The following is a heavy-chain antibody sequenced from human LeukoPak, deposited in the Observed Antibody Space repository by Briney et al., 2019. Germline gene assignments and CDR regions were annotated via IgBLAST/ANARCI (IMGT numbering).Heavy chain of an antibody. CDR1: GFSFSSYA. J-gene: IGHJ4*02. Sequence: PGGSLRLSCAASGFSFSSYAVTWVRQAPGKGLEWVSGITGSGDTTFYADSVKGRFTISRDNFKNTLYLQMHSLRVEDTAVYYCVKDYSTIPAAANPLFDYWGQGALVTVSS. CDR2: ITGSGDTT. V-gene: IGHV3-23*01. CDR3: VKDYSTIPAAANPLFDY. D-gene: IGHD6-13*01.